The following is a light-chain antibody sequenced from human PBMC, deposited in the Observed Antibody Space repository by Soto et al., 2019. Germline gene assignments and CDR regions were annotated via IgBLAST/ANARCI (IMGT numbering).Light chain of an antibody. J-gene: IGKJ4*01. CDR1: QSVSSSY. CDR3: QQYGSSPLT. V-gene: IGKV3-20*01. CDR2: GAS. Sequence: EIVLTQSPGTLSLSPGARATLSCRASQSVSSSYLAWYQQKPGQAPRLLIYGASSRDTGIPDRFSGSGSGTDFTLTISRLEPEDVAVYYCQQYGSSPLTFGGGTKVEIK.